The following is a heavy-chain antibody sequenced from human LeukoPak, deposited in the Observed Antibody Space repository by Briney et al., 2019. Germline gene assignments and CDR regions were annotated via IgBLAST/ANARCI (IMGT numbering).Heavy chain of an antibody. D-gene: IGHD4-17*01. V-gene: IGHV3-7*05. Sequence: PGGSLRLSCVASRFTFSSYWMSWVRQAPGTGLEWVADIKHEGSEKYFADSVKGRFAISRDNAKNSLYLQMNSLGPEDTAVYYCARSAYGAFDVWGQGTMVAVSS. CDR1: RFTFSSYW. J-gene: IGHJ3*01. CDR2: IKHEGSEK. CDR3: ARSAYGAFDV.